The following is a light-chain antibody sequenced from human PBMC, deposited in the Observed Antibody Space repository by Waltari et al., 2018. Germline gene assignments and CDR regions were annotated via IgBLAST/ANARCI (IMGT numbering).Light chain of an antibody. J-gene: IGKJ1*01. Sequence: IVMTQSPATLSVSPGERVTLSCRASQSFSSNLAWYKQNPGQAPRLLIYDVSTRATGVPARFSGSRSGTEFTLTISSAQSEDFAIYYCQQYYSWPTFGQGTKVEIK. V-gene: IGKV3-15*01. CDR3: QQYYSWPT. CDR1: QSFSSN. CDR2: DVS.